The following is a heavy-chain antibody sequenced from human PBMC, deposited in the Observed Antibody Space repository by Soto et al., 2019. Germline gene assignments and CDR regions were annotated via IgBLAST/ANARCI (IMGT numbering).Heavy chain of an antibody. CDR1: GGTFSSYT. Sequence: EASVKVSCKASGGTFSSYTISWVRQAPGQGLEWIGRIIPILGIANYAQKFQGRVTITADKSTSTAYMELSSLRSEDTAVYYCASDIPIPADMAPGYWGQGTLVTVSS. V-gene: IGHV1-69*02. CDR3: ASDIPIPADMAPGY. J-gene: IGHJ4*02. D-gene: IGHD2-2*01. CDR2: IIPILGIA.